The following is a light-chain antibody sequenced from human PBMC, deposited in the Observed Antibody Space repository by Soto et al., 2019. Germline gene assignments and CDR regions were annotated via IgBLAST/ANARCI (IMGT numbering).Light chain of an antibody. V-gene: IGKV4-1*01. CDR1: QRVLYSSNNKNY. CDR3: QQYYRPWT. Sequence: DIVMTQSPDSLAVSLGERATINCKSSQRVLYSSNNKNYLAWYQQKPGQPPKLLIYWASTRESGVPDRFSGSGSGTAFTLTISSLQAEDVAVYYCQQYYRPWTFGQGTKVEIK. J-gene: IGKJ1*01. CDR2: WAS.